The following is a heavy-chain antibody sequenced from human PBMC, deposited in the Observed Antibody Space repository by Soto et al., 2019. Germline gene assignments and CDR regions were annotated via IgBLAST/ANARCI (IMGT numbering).Heavy chain of an antibody. CDR2: IWYDGSNK. CDR1: GFTFSSYG. V-gene: IGHV3-33*01. J-gene: IGHJ4*02. Sequence: RRLSCAASGFTFSSYGMHWVRQAPGKGREWVAVIWYDGSNKYYADSVKGRFTISRDNSKNTLYLQMNSLRAEDTAVYYCERDNVGTLVPYYYFDYWGQGTLVTVSS. D-gene: IGHD2-2*01. CDR3: ERDNVGTLVPYYYFDY.